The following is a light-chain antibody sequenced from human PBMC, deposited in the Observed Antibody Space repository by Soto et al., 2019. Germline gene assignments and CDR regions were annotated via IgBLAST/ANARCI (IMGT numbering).Light chain of an antibody. CDR1: SSNLGSNS. CDR2: SDH. V-gene: IGLV1-44*01. J-gene: IGLJ3*02. CDR3: GAWDDSLNGWV. Sequence: QSVLTQPPSASGTPGQRVTISCSGSSSNLGSNSVNWYQQVPGTAPKLLISSDHQRPSGVPDRFSGSQSGTSASLAISGLQSEDEADYHCGAWDDSLNGWVFGGGTKLTVL.